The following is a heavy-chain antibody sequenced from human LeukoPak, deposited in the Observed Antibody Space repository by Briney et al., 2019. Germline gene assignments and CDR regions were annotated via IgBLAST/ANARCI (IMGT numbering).Heavy chain of an antibody. D-gene: IGHD1-26*01. Sequence: GASVKVSCKASSYTFINYGITWVRQAPGQGLEWMGWISPYNGNTKYLQKFQGRVTMTTDTSTSTASMEVRSLRSDDTAVYYCAREESIGRYQFLHEYWGQGTLVTVSS. CDR2: ISPYNGNT. CDR1: SYTFINYG. J-gene: IGHJ4*02. V-gene: IGHV1-18*01. CDR3: AREESIGRYQFLHEY.